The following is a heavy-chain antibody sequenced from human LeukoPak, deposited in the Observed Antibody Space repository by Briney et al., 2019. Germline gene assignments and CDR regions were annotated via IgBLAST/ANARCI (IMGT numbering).Heavy chain of an antibody. Sequence: GGSLRLSCAASGFTFSSYAMSWVRQAPGKGLEWVSAISGSGGSTYYADSVKGRFTISRDSAKNTLYLQMNSLRAEDTALYYCARETEFSGSFFVDYWGQGTLVTVSS. CDR3: ARETEFSGSFFVDY. D-gene: IGHD1-26*01. CDR2: ISGSGGST. CDR1: GFTFSSYA. J-gene: IGHJ4*02. V-gene: IGHV3-23*01.